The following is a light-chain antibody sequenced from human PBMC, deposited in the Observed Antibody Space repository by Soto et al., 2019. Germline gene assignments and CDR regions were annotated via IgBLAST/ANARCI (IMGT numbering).Light chain of an antibody. CDR3: QKYNSALSTWT. V-gene: IGKV1-27*01. CDR1: QGISNY. CDR2: AAS. J-gene: IGKJ1*01. Sequence: DIQMTQSPSSLSASLVYRFTITCRASQGISNYLAWYQQKPGKVPKLLIYAASTLQSGVPSRFSGSGSGTDFTLTISSLQPEDVATYYCQKYNSALSTWTFGQGTKV.